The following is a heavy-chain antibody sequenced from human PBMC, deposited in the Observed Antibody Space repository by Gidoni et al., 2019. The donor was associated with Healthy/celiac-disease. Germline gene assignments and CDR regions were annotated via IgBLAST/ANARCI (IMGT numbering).Heavy chain of an antibody. CDR2: IYYSGRT. D-gene: IGHD2-2*01. Sequence: QVQLQESGPGLVKPSQTLSLTCTVSGGSISSGGYYWSWIRQHPGKGLEWIGYIYYSGRTYYNPSLKSRVTISVDTSKNQFSLKLSSVTAADTAVYYCARSPQGDIVVVPAAYNWFDPWGQGTLVTVSS. CDR1: GGSISSGGYY. V-gene: IGHV4-31*03. J-gene: IGHJ5*02. CDR3: ARSPQGDIVVVPAAYNWFDP.